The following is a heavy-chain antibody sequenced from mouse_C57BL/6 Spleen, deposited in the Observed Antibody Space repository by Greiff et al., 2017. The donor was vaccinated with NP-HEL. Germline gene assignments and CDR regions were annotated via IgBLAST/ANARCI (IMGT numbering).Heavy chain of an antibody. V-gene: IGHV1-64*01. D-gene: IGHD1-1*01. CDR2: IHPNSGST. CDR1: GYTFTSYW. CDR3: ARDGDYGSSFYAMDY. J-gene: IGHJ4*01. Sequence: VQLQQPGAELVKPGASVKVSCKASGYTFTSYWMHWVKQRPGQGLEWIGMIHPNSGSTNYNEKFKSKATLTVDKSSSTAYMQLSSLTSEDSAVYYCARDGDYGSSFYAMDYWGQGTSVTVSS.